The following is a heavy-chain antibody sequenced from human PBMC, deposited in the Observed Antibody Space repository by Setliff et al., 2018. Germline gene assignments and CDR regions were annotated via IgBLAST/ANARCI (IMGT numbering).Heavy chain of an antibody. CDR2: INQDGSEK. CDR3: ARDHVYGSQYYYYYYGMDV. V-gene: IGHV3-7*01. CDR1: GFTFSSYE. D-gene: IGHD3-10*01. Sequence: PGGSLRLSCAASGFTFSSYEMNWVRQAPGKGLEWVANINQDGSEKYYVDSVRGRFTISRDNAKNSLYLQMNSLRAEDTAVYYCARDHVYGSQYYYYYYGMDVWGQGTTVTVSS. J-gene: IGHJ6*02.